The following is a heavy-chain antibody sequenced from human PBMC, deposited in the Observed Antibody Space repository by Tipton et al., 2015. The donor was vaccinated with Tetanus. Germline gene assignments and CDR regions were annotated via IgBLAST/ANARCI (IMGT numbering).Heavy chain of an antibody. J-gene: IGHJ6*02. D-gene: IGHD1-26*01. CDR1: GFTFSSYS. V-gene: IGHV3-48*02. Sequence: SLRLSCAASGFTFSSYSMNWVRQAPGKGLEWVSYISSSSSTIYYADSVKGRFTISRDNAKNSLYLQMNSLRDGDTAVYYCARDGMYLRQYYYYGMDVWGQGTTVTVSS. CDR2: ISSSSSTI. CDR3: ARDGMYLRQYYYYGMDV.